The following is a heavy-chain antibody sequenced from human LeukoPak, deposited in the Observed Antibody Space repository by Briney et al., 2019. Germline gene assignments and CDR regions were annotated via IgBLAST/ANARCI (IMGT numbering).Heavy chain of an antibody. CDR2: ISHDGSNK. D-gene: IGHD3-10*01. CDR3: AKDLGDYYYYYGMAV. V-gene: IGHV3-30*18. Sequence: GTSLRLSCAASGFTFPPCGMHWVRQAPGKGLEWVAVISHDGSNKYYADSVKGRFTISRDNSKNTLYLQMNSLRAEDAAVYYCAKDLGDYYYYYGMAVWGQGTTVTVPS. CDR1: GFTFPPCG. J-gene: IGHJ6*02.